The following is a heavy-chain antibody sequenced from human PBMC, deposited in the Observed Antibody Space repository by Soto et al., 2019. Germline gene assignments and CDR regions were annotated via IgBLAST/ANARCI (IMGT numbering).Heavy chain of an antibody. CDR2: IIPIFGTA. D-gene: IGHD2-21*02. CDR1: GGTFSSYA. J-gene: IGHJ3*02. V-gene: IGHV1-69*01. CDR3: ARRGGTVVTSQFDAFDI. Sequence: QVQLVQSGAEVKKPGSSVKVSCKASGGTFSSYAISWVRQAPGQGLEWMGGIIPIFGTANYAQKFQGRVTITTDESTSTAYMELSSLRCEGTAVYYWARRGGTVVTSQFDAFDIWGQGTMVTVSS.